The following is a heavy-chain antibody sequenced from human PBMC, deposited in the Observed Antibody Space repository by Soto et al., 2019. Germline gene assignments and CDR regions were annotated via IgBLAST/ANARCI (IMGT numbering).Heavy chain of an antibody. D-gene: IGHD3-9*01. J-gene: IGHJ5*02. V-gene: IGHV1-69*13. CDR2: IIPIFGTA. CDR3: ARGTTILTGLCWFDP. CDR1: GGTFSSYA. Sequence: SVKVSCKASGGTFSSYAISWVRQAPGQGLEWMGGIIPIFGTANYAQKFQGRVTITADESTSTAYMELSSLRSEDTAVYYCARGTTILTGLCWFDPWGQGTLVTVSS.